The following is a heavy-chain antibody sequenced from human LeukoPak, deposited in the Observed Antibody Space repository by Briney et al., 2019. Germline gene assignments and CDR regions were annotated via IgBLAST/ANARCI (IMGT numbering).Heavy chain of an antibody. D-gene: IGHD6-13*01. CDR1: GYTLTELS. CDR2: ISAYNGNT. V-gene: IGHV1-18*01. CDR3: ARVPQRGQQLDY. Sequence: ASVKVSCMVSGYTLTELSMHWVRQAPGQGLEWMGWISAYNGNTNYAQKLQGRVTMTTDTSTSTAYMELRSLRSDDTAVYYCARVPQRGQQLDYWGQGTLVTVSS. J-gene: IGHJ4*02.